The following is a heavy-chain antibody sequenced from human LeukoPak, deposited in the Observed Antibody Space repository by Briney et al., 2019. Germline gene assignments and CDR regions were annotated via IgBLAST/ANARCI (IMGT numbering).Heavy chain of an antibody. CDR1: GVTFSSNFT. CDR2: IIPVFNTP. J-gene: IGHJ6*03. Sequence: SVKVSCKASGVTFSSNFTLNWVRQAPGQGLEWMGRIIPVFNTPNLAPKFRGRATITADTSSSTAYLELSGLRSDDAALYYCAGGSYFGVLSGFYFSYMDVWGEGITVTVSS. CDR3: AGGSYFGVLSGFYFSYMDV. D-gene: IGHD4-17*01. V-gene: IGHV1-69*08.